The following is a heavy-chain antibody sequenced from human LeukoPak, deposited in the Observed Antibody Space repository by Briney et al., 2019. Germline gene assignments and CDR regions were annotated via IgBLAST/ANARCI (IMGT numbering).Heavy chain of an antibody. CDR1: GFTLSSFQ. V-gene: IGHV3-48*03. CDR3: ARDGTTTRYNWFDY. J-gene: IGHJ5*01. CDR2: ISDSGTTE. Sequence: GGSLRLSCAASGFTLSSFQMNWVRQAPGKGLEWISYISDSGTTEYYADSVKGRFTISRDNAKNSLYLQMNSLTGEDTALYYCARDGTTTRYNWFDYWGQGTLVTVSS. D-gene: IGHD1-26*01.